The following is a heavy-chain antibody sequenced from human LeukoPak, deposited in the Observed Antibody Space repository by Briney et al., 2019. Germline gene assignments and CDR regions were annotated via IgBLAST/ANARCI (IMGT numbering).Heavy chain of an antibody. D-gene: IGHD4-17*01. V-gene: IGHV1-46*01. J-gene: IGHJ4*02. Sequence: GASVKVSCKASGYTFTSYYMHWVRQAPGQGLEWMGIINPSGGSTSYAQKFQGRVTMTRDTSTSTVYMELSSLRSEDTAVYYCARDGGINDYGDYVAFDYWGQGTLVTVSS. CDR1: GYTFTSYY. CDR3: ARDGGINDYGDYVAFDY. CDR2: INPSGGST.